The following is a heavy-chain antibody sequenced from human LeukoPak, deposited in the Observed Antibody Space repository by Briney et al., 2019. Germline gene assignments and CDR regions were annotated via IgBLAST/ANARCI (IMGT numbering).Heavy chain of an antibody. CDR3: ARDRLEDIVVVPAAIGGGYFDY. V-gene: IGHV1-69*13. CDR2: MIPIFGTA. D-gene: IGHD2-2*01. Sequence: GASVKVSCKASGGTFSSYAISWVRQAPGQGLEWMGGMIPIFGTANYAQKFQGRVTITADESTSTAYMELSSLRSEDTAVYYCARDRLEDIVVVPAAIGGGYFDYWGQGTLVTVSS. CDR1: GGTFSSYA. J-gene: IGHJ4*02.